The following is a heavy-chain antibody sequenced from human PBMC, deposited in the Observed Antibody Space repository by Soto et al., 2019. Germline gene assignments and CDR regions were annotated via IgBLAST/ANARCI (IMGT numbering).Heavy chain of an antibody. Sequence: SQTLSLTCAITGDSVSSNSAGWSWVRQSPSRGLEWLGRTYYRSKWYYEYAVSVKSRITINPDTSKNQFSLQLNSVTPEDTAVYYCARITMIVVVITTYFDYWGQGTLVTVSS. CDR3: ARITMIVVVITTYFDY. CDR1: GDSVSSNSAG. CDR2: TYYRSKWYY. J-gene: IGHJ4*02. D-gene: IGHD3-22*01. V-gene: IGHV6-1*01.